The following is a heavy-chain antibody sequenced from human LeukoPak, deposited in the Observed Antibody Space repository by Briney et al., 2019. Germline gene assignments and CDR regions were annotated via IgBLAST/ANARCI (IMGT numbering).Heavy chain of an antibody. CDR3: AREGRGYSYAFEY. D-gene: IGHD5-18*01. CDR1: GFTFSSYE. Sequence: PGGSLRLSCAASGFTFSSYEMNWVRQAPGKGLVWVSRINSDGSSTTYADSVKGRFTISRDNGQNTLYLQMNSLRAEDTAVYYCAREGRGYSYAFEYWGQGTLVTVSS. V-gene: IGHV3-74*01. CDR2: INSDGSST. J-gene: IGHJ4*02.